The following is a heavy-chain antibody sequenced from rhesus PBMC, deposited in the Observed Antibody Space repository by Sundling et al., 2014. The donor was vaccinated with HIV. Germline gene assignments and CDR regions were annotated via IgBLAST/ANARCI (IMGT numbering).Heavy chain of an antibody. Sequence: EVQLVESGGGLVQPGGSLRLSCAASGFTLSNHYIYWVRQAPGKGLEWVAFIRIRTFGGTAEYAASVKGRFSISRDDSKSIVYLQMNNLKSEDTAVYYCCRDQEAAGHQYFELWGQGALVTVSS. CDR1: GFTLSNHY. V-gene: IGHV3-184*01. D-gene: IGHD6-13*01. J-gene: IGHJ1*01. CDR2: IRIRTFGGTA. CDR3: CRDQEAAGHQYFEL.